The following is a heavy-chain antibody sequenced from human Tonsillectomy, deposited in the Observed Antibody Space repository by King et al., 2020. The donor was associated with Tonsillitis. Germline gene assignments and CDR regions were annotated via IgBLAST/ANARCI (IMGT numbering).Heavy chain of an antibody. D-gene: IGHD5-18*01. V-gene: IGHV1-8*01. CDR3: ARGGGYRYGSYYYYYMDV. CDR2: MNPNSGKT. CDR1: GYTFTSYD. Sequence: QLVQSGAEVKKPGASVKVSCKASGYTFTSYDINWVRQATGQGLEWMGWMNPNSGKTGYAQKVQGGVTMTRNTSISTAYMELSSLRSEDTAVYYCARGGGYRYGSYYYYYMDVWGKGTTVTVSS. J-gene: IGHJ6*03.